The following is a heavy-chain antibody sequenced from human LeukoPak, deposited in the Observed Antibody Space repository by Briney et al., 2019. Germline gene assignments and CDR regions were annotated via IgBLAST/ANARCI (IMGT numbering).Heavy chain of an antibody. CDR2: IKQDGSEK. CDR3: TRTRTAFDF. CDR1: GLTFSSYW. J-gene: IGHJ3*01. Sequence: PGGSLRLSCAASGLTFSSYWMSWVRQAPGKGLECVANIKQDGSEKYYVDSVKGQFTISRDNAKNSLYLQMNSLRAEDTAVYYCTRTRTAFDFWGQGTMVTVSS. V-gene: IGHV3-7*03.